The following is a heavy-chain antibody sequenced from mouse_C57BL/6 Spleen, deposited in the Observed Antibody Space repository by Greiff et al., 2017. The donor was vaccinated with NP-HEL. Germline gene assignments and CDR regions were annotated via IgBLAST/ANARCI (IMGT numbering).Heavy chain of an antibody. CDR1: GYTFTSYW. J-gene: IGHJ4*01. Sequence: VQLQQPGAELVKPGASVKMSCKASGYTFTSYWITWVKQRPGQGLEWIGDIYPGSGSTNYNEKFKSKATLTVDTSSSTAYMQLSSLTSEDSAVYYCARSDYDYAYYYAMDYWGQGTSVTVSS. CDR3: ARSDYDYAYYYAMDY. CDR2: IYPGSGST. D-gene: IGHD2-4*01. V-gene: IGHV1-55*01.